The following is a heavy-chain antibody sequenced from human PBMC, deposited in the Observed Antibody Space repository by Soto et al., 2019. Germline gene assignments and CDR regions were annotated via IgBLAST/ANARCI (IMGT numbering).Heavy chain of an antibody. CDR2: IYWDDTK. CDR3: AHGSGWLSDQ. Sequence: QITLKESGPTLVRPTQTLTLTCTFSGFSLSTSAVGVNWIRQPPGKPLEWLALIYWDDTKHYSSSLRNRLTFTKDTSKNQVVLTMTNMDPVDTATYYCAHGSGWLSDQWGQGTLVTVSS. D-gene: IGHD6-19*01. J-gene: IGHJ4*02. V-gene: IGHV2-5*02. CDR1: GFSLSTSAVG.